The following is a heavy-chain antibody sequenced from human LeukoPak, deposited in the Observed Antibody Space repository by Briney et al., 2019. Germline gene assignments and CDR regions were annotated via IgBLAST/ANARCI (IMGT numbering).Heavy chain of an antibody. CDR3: ARDGTFYSGSYSYFFDY. D-gene: IGHD1-26*01. V-gene: IGHV1-18*01. CDR2: ISGYSDNT. J-gene: IGHJ4*02. Sequence: ASVKVSCKASGGTFSSYAISWVRQAPGQGLEWMGWISGYSDNTKYARKVQGRVTVTTDTSTSTAYMELRSLRSDDTAVYYCARDGTFYSGSYSYFFDYWGQGTLVTVSS. CDR1: GGTFSSYA.